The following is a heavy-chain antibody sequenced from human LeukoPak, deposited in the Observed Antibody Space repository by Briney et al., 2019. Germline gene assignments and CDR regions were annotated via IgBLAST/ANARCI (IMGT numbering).Heavy chain of an antibody. CDR3: ARLLITGDPDY. D-gene: IGHD3-22*01. J-gene: IGHJ4*02. CDR1: GFTFSSYS. CDR2: ISSSSSTI. Sequence: GGSLRLSCAASGFTFSSYSMNWVRQAPGKGLEWVSYISSSSSTIYYADSVKGRFTISRDNAKNSLYLQMNSLRAEDTAVYYCARLLITGDPDYWGQGTLVTVSS. V-gene: IGHV3-48*04.